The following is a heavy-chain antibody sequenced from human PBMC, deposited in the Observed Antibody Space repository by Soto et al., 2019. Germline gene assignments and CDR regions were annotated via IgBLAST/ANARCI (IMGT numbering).Heavy chain of an antibody. CDR2: ISAYNGNT. CDR1: GYTFTSYG. V-gene: IGHV1-18*01. Sequence: ASVKVSCKASGYTFTSYGMSWVRQAPGQGLEWMGWISAYNGNTNYAEKLQGRVTMTTDTSTSTAYMELSSLRSEDTAVYYCAADRTPTYYYDSSGSPIARYYYGMDVWGQGTTVTVSS. CDR3: AADRTPTYYYDSSGSPIARYYYGMDV. J-gene: IGHJ6*02. D-gene: IGHD3-22*01.